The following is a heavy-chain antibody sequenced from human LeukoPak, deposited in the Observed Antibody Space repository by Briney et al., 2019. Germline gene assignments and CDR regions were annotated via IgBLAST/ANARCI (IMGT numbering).Heavy chain of an antibody. V-gene: IGHV1-46*01. CDR3: ARVETGTHFDY. CDR2: INPSGGST. J-gene: IGHJ4*02. Sequence: GASVKVSCKASGYTFTSYYMHWVRQAPGQGLEWMGIINPSGGSTSYAQKSQGRVTMTRDTSTSTVYLELSSLRSEGTAVYYCARVETGTHFDYWGQGTLVTVSS. CDR1: GYTFTSYY. D-gene: IGHD1/OR15-1a*01.